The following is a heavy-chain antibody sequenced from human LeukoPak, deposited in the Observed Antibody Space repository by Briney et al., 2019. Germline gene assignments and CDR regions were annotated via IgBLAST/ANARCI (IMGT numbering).Heavy chain of an antibody. CDR2: MSYSGST. D-gene: IGHD6-19*01. V-gene: IGHV4-39*01. CDR1: GGSISISSYY. Sequence: SETLSLTCTVSGGSISISSYYWGWSRQPPGKGLEWIGSMSYSGSTYYNPSLKSRVTISVDTSKNQFSLKLSSVNAADTAVYYCARRPNSSGWYGAFDYWGQGTLVTVSS. J-gene: IGHJ4*02. CDR3: ARRPNSSGWYGAFDY.